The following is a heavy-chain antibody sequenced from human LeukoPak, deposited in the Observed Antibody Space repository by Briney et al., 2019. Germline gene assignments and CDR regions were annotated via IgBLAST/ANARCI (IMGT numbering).Heavy chain of an antibody. J-gene: IGHJ4*02. Sequence: GGTLRLSCAVSGFTFSSYGMSWVRQAPGKGLEWVSAISEGADLTFYGESVKGRFTISRDNAKNSLYLQMNSLRVEDTAVYYCGRDYFGSIDYWGQGILVTVSS. D-gene: IGHD1-26*01. CDR3: GRDYFGSIDY. V-gene: IGHV3-23*01. CDR1: GFTFSSYG. CDR2: ISEGADLT.